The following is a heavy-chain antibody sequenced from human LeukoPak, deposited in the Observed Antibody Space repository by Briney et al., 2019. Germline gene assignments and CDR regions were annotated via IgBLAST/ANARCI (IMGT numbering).Heavy chain of an antibody. CDR2: IRSQTAGGTT. Sequence: PGGSLRLSCAVSGLTLSNLWMNWVRQAPGKGLEWVGRIRSQTAGGTTDFAAPVKGRFSISRDDSKNSLYLQMNSLTSEDTAVYYCAHGSAQYYEYWGQGTLVTVSS. D-gene: IGHD2-15*01. CDR1: GLTLSNLW. CDR3: AHGSAQYYEY. J-gene: IGHJ1*01. V-gene: IGHV3-15*07.